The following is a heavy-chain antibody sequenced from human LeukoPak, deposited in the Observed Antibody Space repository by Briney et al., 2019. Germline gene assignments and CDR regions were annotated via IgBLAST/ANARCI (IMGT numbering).Heavy chain of an antibody. J-gene: IGHJ6*02. CDR3: ARAAAGRAYYHYGMDV. V-gene: IGHV3-53*01. D-gene: IGHD6-13*01. Sequence: GGSLRLSCAAFGFTVRSDDMNWVRQAPGKGLEWVSILDSDGSPSYADSVKGRFTISRDNSMNTLDLQMNSLRAEDTAVYYCARAAAGRAYYHYGMDVWGQGTTVTVSS. CDR2: LDSDGSP. CDR1: GFTVRSDD.